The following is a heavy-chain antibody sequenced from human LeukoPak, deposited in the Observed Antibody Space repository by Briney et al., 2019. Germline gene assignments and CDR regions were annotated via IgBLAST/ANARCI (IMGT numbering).Heavy chain of an antibody. D-gene: IGHD4-17*01. CDR1: GFTFSSYG. CDR3: AKTIGDYDAFDI. J-gene: IGHJ3*02. CDR2: ISYDGSNK. V-gene: IGHV3-30*18. Sequence: TGGSLRLSCAASGFTFSSYGMHWVRRAPGKGLEWVAVISYDGSNKYYADSVKGRFTISRDNSKNTLYLQMNSLRAEDTAVYYCAKTIGDYDAFDIWGQGTMVTVSS.